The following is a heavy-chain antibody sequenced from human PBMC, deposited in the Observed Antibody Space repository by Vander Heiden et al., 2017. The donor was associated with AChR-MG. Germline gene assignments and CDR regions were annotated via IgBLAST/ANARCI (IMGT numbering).Heavy chain of an antibody. CDR1: GFTFSSYA. J-gene: IGHJ6*02. CDR3: AKEGNYYYGMDV. Sequence: EVQLLESGGGLVQPGGSLRLSCAACGFTFSSYAMSWVRQAPGEGLEWVSAISGSGGSTYYADSVKGRFTISRDNSKNTLYLQMNSLRAEDTAVYYCAKEGNYYYGMDVWGQGTTVTVSS. CDR2: ISGSGGST. V-gene: IGHV3-23*01.